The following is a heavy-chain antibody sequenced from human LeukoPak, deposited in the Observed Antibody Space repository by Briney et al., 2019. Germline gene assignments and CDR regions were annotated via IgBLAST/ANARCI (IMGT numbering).Heavy chain of an antibody. CDR3: ARAPAYCSGGSCYSGHFDY. V-gene: IGHV4-30-2*01. J-gene: IGHJ4*02. D-gene: IGHD2-15*01. CDR1: GGSISSSSYY. CDR2: IYHSGST. Sequence: SETLSLTCTVSGGSISSSSYYWGWIRQPPGKGLEWIGYIYHSGSTYYNPSLKSRVTISVDRSKNQFSLKLSSVTAADTAVYYCARAPAYCSGGSCYSGHFDYWGQGTLVTVSS.